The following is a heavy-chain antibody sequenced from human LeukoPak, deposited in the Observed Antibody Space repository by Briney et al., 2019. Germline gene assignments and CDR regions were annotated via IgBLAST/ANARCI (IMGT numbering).Heavy chain of an antibody. V-gene: IGHV3-23*01. Sequence: ETLSLTCTVSGDSISYYYWSWIRQPPGKGLEWVSGISGSAGGTYYADSVKGRFTISRDNSKNTLYLQMNSLRAEDTAVYFCAKVVFVLTNLYYFDCWGQGTLVTVSS. CDR2: ISGSAGGT. CDR3: AKVVFVLTNLYYFDC. J-gene: IGHJ4*02. CDR1: GDSISYYY. D-gene: IGHD3-10*01.